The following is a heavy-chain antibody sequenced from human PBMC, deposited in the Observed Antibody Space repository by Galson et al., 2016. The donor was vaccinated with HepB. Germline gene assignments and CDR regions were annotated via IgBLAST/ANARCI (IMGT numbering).Heavy chain of an antibody. V-gene: IGHV3-21*01. Sequence: SLRLSCAASGLTFSTYSMNWVRQVPGRGLEWVSSISSSSSYIYYGDSLKGRFTISRDNAKNSLYLQMNSLRAEGTAVYYCARDRGIQLWSRDGFDYWGQGTLVTVSS. CDR1: GLTFSTYS. J-gene: IGHJ4*02. CDR3: ARDRGIQLWSRDGFDY. D-gene: IGHD5-18*01. CDR2: ISSSSSYI.